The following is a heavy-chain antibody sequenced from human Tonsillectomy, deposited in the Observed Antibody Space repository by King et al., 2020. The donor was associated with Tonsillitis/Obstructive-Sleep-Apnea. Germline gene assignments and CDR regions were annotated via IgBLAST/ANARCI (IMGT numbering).Heavy chain of an antibody. CDR1: GGSISSYY. Sequence: VQLQESGPGLVKPSETLSLTCTVSGGSISSYYWSWIRQPPGKGLEWIGYIYYSGSTNYNPSLKSRVTISVDTSKNQFSLKLSSVTAADTAVYYCARDSRGRTVYYYYGMDVWGQGTTVTVSS. V-gene: IGHV4-59*01. CDR2: IYYSGST. D-gene: IGHD3/OR15-3a*01. J-gene: IGHJ6*02. CDR3: ARDSRGRTVYYYYGMDV.